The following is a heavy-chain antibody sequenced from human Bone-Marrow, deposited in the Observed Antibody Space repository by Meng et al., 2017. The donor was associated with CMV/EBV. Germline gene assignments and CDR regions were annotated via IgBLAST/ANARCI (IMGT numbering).Heavy chain of an antibody. J-gene: IGHJ6*02. Sequence: SETLSLTCTVSGGSISSYYWSWIRQPPGKGLEWIGYIYYSGSTNYNPSLKSRVTISVDTSKNQFSLKLSSVTAADTAVYYCARAGVPAATPFYGMYVWGQGTTVTVSS. D-gene: IGHD2-2*01. V-gene: IGHV4-59*01. CDR1: GGSISSYY. CDR2: IYYSGST. CDR3: ARAGVPAATPFYGMYV.